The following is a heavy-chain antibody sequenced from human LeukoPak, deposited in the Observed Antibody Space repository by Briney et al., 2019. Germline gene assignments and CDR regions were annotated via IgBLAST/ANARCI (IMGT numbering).Heavy chain of an antibody. Sequence: SETLSLTCTVSGGSISSSSYYWSWIRQPPGKGLEWIGEINHSGSTNYNPSLKSRVTISVDTSKNQFSLKLSSVTAADTAVYYCARGYYYGSGSYSDFDYWGQGTLVTVSS. CDR2: INHSGST. CDR1: GGSISSSSYY. D-gene: IGHD3-10*01. CDR3: ARGYYYGSGSYSDFDY. V-gene: IGHV4-39*07. J-gene: IGHJ4*02.